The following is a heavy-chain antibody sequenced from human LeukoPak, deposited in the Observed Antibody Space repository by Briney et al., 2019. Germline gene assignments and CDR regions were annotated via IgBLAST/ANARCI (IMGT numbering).Heavy chain of an antibody. Sequence: PGGSLRLSCAASGFTFSSYAMSWVRQAPGKGLEWVSAISGSGGSTYYADSVKGRFTISRDNAKNSLYLQMNSLRAEDTAVYYCARDPIAAAENHWGQGTLVTVSS. J-gene: IGHJ4*02. CDR1: GFTFSSYA. D-gene: IGHD6-13*01. CDR3: ARDPIAAAENH. V-gene: IGHV3-23*01. CDR2: ISGSGGST.